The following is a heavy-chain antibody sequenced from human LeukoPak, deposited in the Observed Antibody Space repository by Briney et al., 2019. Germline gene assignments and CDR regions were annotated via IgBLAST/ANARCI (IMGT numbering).Heavy chain of an antibody. CDR3: AVGRPYSSGWYGADYYYYGMDV. J-gene: IGHJ6*02. Sequence: GASVKVSCKASGYTFTGYYMHWVRQAPGQGLEWMGWINPNSGGTNYAQKFQGWVTMTRDTSISTAYMELSRLRSDDTAVHYCAVGRPYSSGWYGADYYYYGMDVWGQGTTVTVSS. V-gene: IGHV1-2*04. CDR1: GYTFTGYY. D-gene: IGHD6-19*01. CDR2: INPNSGGT.